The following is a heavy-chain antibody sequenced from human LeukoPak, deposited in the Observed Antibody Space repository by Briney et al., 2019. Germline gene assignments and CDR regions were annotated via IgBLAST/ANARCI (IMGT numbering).Heavy chain of an antibody. Sequence: GGSLRLSCAASGFTFKSYGMHWVRQAPGKGLEWVAVISFDGGNEYYADSVKGRFSISRDKSNNTLYLQMSSLRAEDTAVYYCAKGLSRVRGLTYYGMDAWGRGTTVAVSS. D-gene: IGHD3-10*01. J-gene: IGHJ6*04. CDR1: GFTFKSYG. CDR2: ISFDGGNE. V-gene: IGHV3-30*18. CDR3: AKGLSRVRGLTYYGMDA.